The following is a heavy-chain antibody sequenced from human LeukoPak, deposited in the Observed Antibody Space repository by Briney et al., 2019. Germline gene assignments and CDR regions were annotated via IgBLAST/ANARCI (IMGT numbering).Heavy chain of an antibody. V-gene: IGHV3-23*01. Sequence: PSETLSLTCTVSGGSISSYYWSWVRQAPGKGLEWVSAISGSGGSTYYADSVKGRFAISRDNSKNTLYLQMNGLRAEDTAVYYCAGHSGSYLNFDYWGQGTLVTVSS. CDR1: GGSISSYY. D-gene: IGHD1-26*01. J-gene: IGHJ4*02. CDR3: AGHSGSYLNFDY. CDR2: ISGSGGST.